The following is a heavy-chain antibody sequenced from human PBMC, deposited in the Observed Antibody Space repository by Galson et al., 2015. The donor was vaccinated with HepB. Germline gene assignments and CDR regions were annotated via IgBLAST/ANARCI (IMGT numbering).Heavy chain of an antibody. V-gene: IGHV3-48*01. J-gene: IGHJ6*02. CDR2: ISPGGAK. D-gene: IGHD6-25*01. CDR1: GFSFISHS. CDR3: ARNPASYDYYNMDV. Sequence: SLRLSCAASGFSFISHSMNWVRHSPGKGLEWLAYISPGGAKYYADSARGRFTISRDNAKKSMYPHMSSLRVEDTGIYYCARNPASYDYYNMDVWGQGTTVTVSS.